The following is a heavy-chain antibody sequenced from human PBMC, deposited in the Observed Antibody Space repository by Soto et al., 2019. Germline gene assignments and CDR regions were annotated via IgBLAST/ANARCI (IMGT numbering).Heavy chain of an antibody. CDR3: AKNRELYYDGSRAHDS. D-gene: IGHD3-16*01. CDR2: ISSGGRTR. CDR1: GFTFSNYE. J-gene: IGHJ4*02. V-gene: IGHV3-48*03. Sequence: EVQLVESGGGLVHPGGSLRLSCAASGFTFSNYEMNWVRQAPRKGLEWVSYISSGGRTRYYADSVKGRFTISRDNAKNSLYLQMNSLRAEDAAIYYCAKNRELYYDGSRAHDSWGQGTLVTVSS.